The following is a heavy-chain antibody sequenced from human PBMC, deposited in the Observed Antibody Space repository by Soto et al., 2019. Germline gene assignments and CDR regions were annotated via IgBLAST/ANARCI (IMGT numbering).Heavy chain of an antibody. CDR2: IITIFGTA. J-gene: IGHJ6*02. Sequence: QVQLVQSGAEVKKPGSSVKVSCKASGGTFSSYAISWVRQAPGQGLEWMGGIITIFGTANYAQKFQGRVTITADKTTSTAYRELSRISYDDAAVYYCVRGCRPNKYYYYRIYVWGQGTTVSVS. CDR3: VRGCRPNKYYYYRIYV. V-gene: IGHV1-69*06. CDR1: GGTFSSYA.